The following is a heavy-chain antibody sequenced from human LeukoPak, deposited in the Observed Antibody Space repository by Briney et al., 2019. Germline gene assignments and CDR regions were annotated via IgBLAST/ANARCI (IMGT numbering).Heavy chain of an antibody. V-gene: IGHV1-18*01. J-gene: IGHJ4*02. CDR2: ISGYNGNT. CDR3: AREAPYSSSPNIDY. CDR1: GYTFASYG. D-gene: IGHD6-6*01. Sequence: ASVKVSCKTSGYTFASYGISWVRQAPGQGLEWMGWISGYNGNTKYAQKFQGRVTMTTDTSTSTAYMELRSLRSDDTAVYYCAREAPYSSSPNIDYWGQGTLVTVSS.